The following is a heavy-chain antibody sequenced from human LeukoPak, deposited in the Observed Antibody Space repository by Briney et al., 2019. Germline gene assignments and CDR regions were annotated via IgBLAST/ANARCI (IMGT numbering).Heavy chain of an antibody. J-gene: IGHJ4*02. Sequence: GGSLRPSCAASGFTFSSYGMHWVRQAPGKGLEWVAVISYDGSNKYYADSVKGRFTISRDNSKNTLYLQMNSLRAEDTAVYYCAKDRDSSDWLNLDYWGQGTLVTVSS. CDR2: ISYDGSNK. CDR1: GFTFSSYG. D-gene: IGHD6-19*01. V-gene: IGHV3-30*18. CDR3: AKDRDSSDWLNLDY.